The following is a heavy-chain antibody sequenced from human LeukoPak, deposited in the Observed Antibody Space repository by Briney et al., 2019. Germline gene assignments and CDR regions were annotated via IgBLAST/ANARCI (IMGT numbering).Heavy chain of an antibody. CDR1: GFTFRSYA. CDR2: ISGSGGST. Sequence: GGSLRLSCAASGFTFRSYAMSWVRQAPGKGLEWVSAISGSGGSTYYADSVKGRFTISRDNSKNTLYLQMNSLRAEDTAVYYCAKGNLLYYYDSSGYYYYFDYWGQGTLVTVSS. D-gene: IGHD3-22*01. CDR3: AKGNLLYYYDSSGYYYYFDY. V-gene: IGHV3-23*01. J-gene: IGHJ4*02.